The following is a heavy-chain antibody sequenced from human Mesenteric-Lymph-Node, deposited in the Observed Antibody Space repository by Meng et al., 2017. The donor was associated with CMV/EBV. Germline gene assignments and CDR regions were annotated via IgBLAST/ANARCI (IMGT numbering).Heavy chain of an antibody. Sequence: CTVSSDSVDSDISYWGRIRQPPGKELEWIGSVHYTGTTFYNPSLKSRVTLSVDTSKNQFSLKLTSVTAADTAVYYCARAVAMAGMDYWGQGTLVTVSS. D-gene: IGHD6-19*01. J-gene: IGHJ4*02. CDR3: ARAVAMAGMDY. V-gene: IGHV4-39*07. CDR2: VHYTGTT. CDR1: SDSVDSDISY.